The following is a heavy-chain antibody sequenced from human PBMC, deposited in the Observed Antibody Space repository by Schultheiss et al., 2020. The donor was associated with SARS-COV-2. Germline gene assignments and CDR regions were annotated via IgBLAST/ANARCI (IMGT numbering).Heavy chain of an antibody. Sequence: SETLSLTCTVSGGSISSYYWSWIRQPPGKGLEWIGEINHSGSTNYNPSLKSRVTISVDTSKNQFSLKLSSVTAADTAVYYCARGEAYCGGDCPFAFDIWGQGTMVTVSS. D-gene: IGHD2-21*02. V-gene: IGHV4-34*01. CDR3: ARGEAYCGGDCPFAFDI. CDR1: GGSISSYY. J-gene: IGHJ3*02. CDR2: INHSGST.